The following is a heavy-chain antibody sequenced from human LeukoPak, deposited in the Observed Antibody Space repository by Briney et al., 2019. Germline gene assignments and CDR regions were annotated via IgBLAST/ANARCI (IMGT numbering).Heavy chain of an antibody. CDR3: ARDRSSSWLWTYYYYGMDV. V-gene: IGHV3-30-3*01. J-gene: IGHJ6*02. Sequence: GRSLRLSCAASGFTFSSYAMHWVRQAPGKGLEWVAVKSYDGSNKYYADSVKDRFTISRDNSKNTLYLQMNSLRAEDTAVYYCARDRSSSWLWTYYYYGMDVWGQGTTVTVSS. CDR2: KSYDGSNK. D-gene: IGHD6-13*01. CDR1: GFTFSSYA.